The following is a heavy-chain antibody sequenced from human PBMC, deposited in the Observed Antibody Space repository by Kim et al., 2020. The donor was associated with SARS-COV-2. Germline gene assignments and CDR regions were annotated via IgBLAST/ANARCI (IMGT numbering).Heavy chain of an antibody. D-gene: IGHD1-1*01. J-gene: IGHJ4*02. V-gene: IGHV3-74*01. CDR3: AGRSLRGTNFFDY. Sequence: NYADSVKGRFTISRDNAKNTMYREMNSLRAEDTAVYYCAGRSLRGTNFFDYWGQGTLVTVSS.